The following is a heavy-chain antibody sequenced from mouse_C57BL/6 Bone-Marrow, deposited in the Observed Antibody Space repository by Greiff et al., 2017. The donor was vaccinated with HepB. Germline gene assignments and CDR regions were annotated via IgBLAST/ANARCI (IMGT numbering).Heavy chain of an antibody. J-gene: IGHJ3*01. CDR2: IYPGSGST. V-gene: IGHV1-55*01. Sequence: QVQLQQPGAELVKPGASVKMSCKASGYTFTSYWITWVKQRPGQGLEWIGDIYPGSGSTNYNEKFKSKATLTVDTSSSTAYMQLSSLTSEDSAVYYCARPYYSNYAFAYWGQVTLVTVSA. CDR3: ARPYYSNYAFAY. D-gene: IGHD2-5*01. CDR1: GYTFTSYW.